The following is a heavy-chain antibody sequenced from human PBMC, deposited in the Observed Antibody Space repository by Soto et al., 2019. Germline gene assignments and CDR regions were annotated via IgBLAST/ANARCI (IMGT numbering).Heavy chain of an antibody. V-gene: IGHV1-58*02. Sequence: SVKVSCKASGFTFTSSAMQWVRQARGQRLEWIGWIVVGSGNTNYAQKFQERVTITRDMSTSTAYMELSSLRSEDTAVYYCAAGDGSGNEHYYGMDVWGQGTTVTVAS. D-gene: IGHD3-10*01. CDR2: IVVGSGNT. CDR3: AAGDGSGNEHYYGMDV. J-gene: IGHJ6*02. CDR1: GFTFTSSA.